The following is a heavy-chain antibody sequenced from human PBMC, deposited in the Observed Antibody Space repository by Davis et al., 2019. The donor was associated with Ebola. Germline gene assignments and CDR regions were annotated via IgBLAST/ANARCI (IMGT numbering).Heavy chain of an antibody. CDR1: GFIFSAYS. CDR3: ARLDGYYFDY. J-gene: IGHJ4*02. CDR2: ISSSSSYI. Sequence: GGSLRLSCAASGFIFSAYSMNWVRQAPGKGLEWVSSISSSSSYIYYADSVKGRFTISRDNAKNSLYLQMNSLRDEDTAVYYCARLDGYYFDYWGQGTLVTVSS. D-gene: IGHD6-6*01. V-gene: IGHV3-21*01.